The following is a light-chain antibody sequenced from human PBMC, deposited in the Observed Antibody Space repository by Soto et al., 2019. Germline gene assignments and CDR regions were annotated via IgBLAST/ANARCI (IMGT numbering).Light chain of an antibody. V-gene: IGKV3-15*01. CDR2: GAS. Sequence: VMTQSPVTLSVSPAERTTLSCRASQSVSTNLARYQHKPGQAPRFLIYGASTRATGIPARFSGSASGTEFTLTISGLQSEDSADYYCQQYNDLVTFGGGPKVEIK. J-gene: IGKJ4*01. CDR3: QQYNDLVT. CDR1: QSVSTN.